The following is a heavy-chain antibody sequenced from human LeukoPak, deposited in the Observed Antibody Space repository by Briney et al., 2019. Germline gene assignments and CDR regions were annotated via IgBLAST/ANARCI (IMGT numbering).Heavy chain of an antibody. V-gene: IGHV3-21*01. D-gene: IGHD2-15*01. CDR1: GFTFSSYW. Sequence: GGSLRLSCAASGFTFSSYWMNWARQDPGKGLEWVSSISSNSSYIYYADSVKGRFTISRDNAKNSLYLQMNSLRAEDTAVYYCARDGYCSGGSCYYIYYYYYGMDVWGQGTTVTVSS. CDR2: ISSNSSYI. J-gene: IGHJ6*02. CDR3: ARDGYCSGGSCYYIYYYYYGMDV.